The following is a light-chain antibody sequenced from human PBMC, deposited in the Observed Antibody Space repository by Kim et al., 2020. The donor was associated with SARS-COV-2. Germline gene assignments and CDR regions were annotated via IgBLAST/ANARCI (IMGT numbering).Light chain of an antibody. CDR3: QQYYSYPLT. V-gene: IGKV1-8*01. Sequence: SASTGDRVNITCRASQGISTYLAWYQQKAGKAPKLLLYGASTLQTGVPLRFSGSGSGTDFTLTINCLQSDDFATYYCQQYYSYPLTFGGGTELEI. CDR1: QGISTY. J-gene: IGKJ4*02. CDR2: GAS.